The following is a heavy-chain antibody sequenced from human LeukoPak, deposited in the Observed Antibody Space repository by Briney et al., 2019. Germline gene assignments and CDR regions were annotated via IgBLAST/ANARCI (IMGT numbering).Heavy chain of an antibody. D-gene: IGHD4-17*01. V-gene: IGHV4-4*07. CDR2: IYTSGST. CDR3: ARDRGNGVYWGYSYYMDV. Sequence: SETLSLTCTVSGGSISSYYWSWIRQPAGKGLEWIGRIYTSGSTNYNPSLKSRVTISVDKSKNQFSLKLSSVTAADTAVYYCARDRGNGVYWGYSYYMDVWGKGTTVTVSS. CDR1: GGSISSYY. J-gene: IGHJ6*03.